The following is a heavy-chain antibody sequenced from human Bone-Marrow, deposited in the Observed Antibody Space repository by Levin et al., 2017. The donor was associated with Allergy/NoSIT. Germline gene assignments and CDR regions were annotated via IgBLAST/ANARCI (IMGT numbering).Heavy chain of an antibody. CDR3: VKENYYFDF. CDR2: IKGDGSDK. V-gene: IGHV3-7*01. CDR1: GFTFSTYW. D-gene: IGHD1-7*01. Sequence: HPGESLKISCAASGFTFSTYWMDWVRQAPGKGLEWVANIKGDGSDKNYVDSVKGRFTISRDNAKNSLYLQMNSLRAEDTAVYYCVKENYYFDFWGQGTLVTVSS. J-gene: IGHJ4*02.